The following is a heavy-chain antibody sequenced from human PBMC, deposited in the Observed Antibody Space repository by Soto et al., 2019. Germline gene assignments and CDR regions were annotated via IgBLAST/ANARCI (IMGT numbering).Heavy chain of an antibody. CDR3: AKGGHYYDSSGYPLGY. D-gene: IGHD3-22*01. Sequence: GGSLRLSCAASGFTFSSYGMHWVRQAPGKGLEWVAVISYDGSNKYYADSVKGRFTISRDNSKNTLYLQMNSLRAEDTAVYYCAKGGHYYDSSGYPLGYWGQGTLVTVSS. CDR1: GFTFSSYG. J-gene: IGHJ4*02. V-gene: IGHV3-30*18. CDR2: ISYDGSNK.